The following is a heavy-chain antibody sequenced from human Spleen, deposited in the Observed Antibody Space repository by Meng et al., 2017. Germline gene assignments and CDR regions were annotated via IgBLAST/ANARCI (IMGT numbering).Heavy chain of an antibody. CDR1: GGSISSGYYY. D-gene: IGHD5-12*01. CDR2: IYYSGST. J-gene: IGHJ4*02. CDR3: ARGGYSGYDPLDY. V-gene: IGHV4-30-4*01. Sequence: QVQLQESGPGLVKPSQTLSLTCTVSGGSISSGYYYWSWIRQPPGKGLEWIGYIYYSGSTYYTPSLKSRVIISVDRSKNQFSLKLRSVTAADTAVYYCARGGYSGYDPLDYWGQGTLVTVSS.